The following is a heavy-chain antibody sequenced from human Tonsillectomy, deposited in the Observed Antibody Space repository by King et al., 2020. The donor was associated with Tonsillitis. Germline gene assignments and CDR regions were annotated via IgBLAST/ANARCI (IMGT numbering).Heavy chain of an antibody. CDR2: ISAYNGNT. V-gene: IGHV1-18*01. CDR1: GYTFTTYG. D-gene: IGHD3-22*01. J-gene: IGHJ4*02. CDR3: TRATYYYEGGY. Sequence: QVQLVESGAEVKKAGASVKVSCKASGYTFTTYGIAWVRQAPGQGLEWMGWISAYNGNTDYAQKFQGRVTMTTDTSTNTAYMELRSLRSDDTAVYYCTRATYYYEGGYWGQGTLVTVSS.